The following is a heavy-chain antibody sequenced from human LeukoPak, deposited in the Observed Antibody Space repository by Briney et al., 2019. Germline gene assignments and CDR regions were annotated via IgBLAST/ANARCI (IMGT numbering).Heavy chain of an antibody. D-gene: IGHD3-10*01. CDR3: ASYYASGVSAYDYFGMDV. CDR2: MYHNRGT. J-gene: IGHJ6*04. V-gene: IGHV4-38-2*01. CDR1: GYSISSGYY. Sequence: PSETLSLTCAVSGYSISSGYYWGWIRQPPGKGLEWIGSMYHNRGTYYNPSLKSRVTISMDTSKNQFSLWLSSVTAADTAVYYCASYYASGVSAYDYFGMDVWGKGTTVTVSS.